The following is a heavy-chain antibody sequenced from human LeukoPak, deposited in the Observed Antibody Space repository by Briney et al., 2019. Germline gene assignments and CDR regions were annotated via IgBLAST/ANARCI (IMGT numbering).Heavy chain of an antibody. CDR3: ASLTGYYPNYFDY. CDR2: IYYSGST. Sequence: SQTLSLTCTVSGGSISSGGYYWRWIRQHPGKGLEWIGYIYYSGSTYYNPSLKSRVTISVDTSKNQFSLKLSSVTAADTAVYYCASLTGYYPNYFDYWGQGTLVTVSS. D-gene: IGHD3-9*01. CDR1: GGSISSGGYY. J-gene: IGHJ4*02. V-gene: IGHV4-31*03.